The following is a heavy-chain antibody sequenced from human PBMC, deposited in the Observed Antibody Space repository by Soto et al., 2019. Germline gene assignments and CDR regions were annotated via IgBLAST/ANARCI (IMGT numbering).Heavy chain of an antibody. CDR2: INHSGST. CDR3: ARGDSRYSGL. J-gene: IGHJ4*02. D-gene: IGHD6-19*01. CDR1: GGSFSSYY. V-gene: IGHV4-34*01. Sequence: QVQLRQWGAGLLKPSESLSLPCAVYGGSFSSYYWTWIRQPPGKGLEWIGEINHSGSTNYNPSLKSRVTISVDTSRNQFSLRLTSVTAADTAVYYCARGDSRYSGLWGQGILVTVSS.